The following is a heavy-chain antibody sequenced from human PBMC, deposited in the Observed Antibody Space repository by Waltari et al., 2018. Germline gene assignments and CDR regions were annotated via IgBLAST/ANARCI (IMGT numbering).Heavy chain of an antibody. Sequence: QVQLQQSGPGLVKPSQTPSLTCVIPGASAPSHSPAWNLFRQSPSRGIEWLGRKYYRSKWYNDYAVSVKSRITVTPDTSKNQFSLQLNSVTPEDTAVYYCARGPWLRIASFRVGDAFDIWGQGTMVTVSS. CDR3: ARGPWLRIASFRVGDAFDI. D-gene: IGHD2-21*01. V-gene: IGHV6-1*01. J-gene: IGHJ3*02. CDR2: KYYRSKWYN. CDR1: GASAPSHSPA.